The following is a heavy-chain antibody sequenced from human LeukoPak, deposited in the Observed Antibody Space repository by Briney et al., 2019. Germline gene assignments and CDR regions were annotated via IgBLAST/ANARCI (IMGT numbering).Heavy chain of an antibody. CDR3: ARDLGDFWSGFYGMDV. Sequence: GGSLRLSCAASGFTFSSYWMSWVRQAPGKGLEWVANLKQDGSEKYYVDSVKGRFTISRDNAKNSLYLQMNSLRAEDTAVYYCARDLGDFWSGFYGMDVWGQGTTVTVSS. D-gene: IGHD3-3*01. CDR2: LKQDGSEK. J-gene: IGHJ6*02. V-gene: IGHV3-7*03. CDR1: GFTFSSYW.